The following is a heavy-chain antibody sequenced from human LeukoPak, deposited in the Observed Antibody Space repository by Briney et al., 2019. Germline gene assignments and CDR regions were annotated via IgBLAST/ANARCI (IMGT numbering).Heavy chain of an antibody. V-gene: IGHV3-33*01. Sequence: GGSLRLSCAASGFSFDGYGMHWVRQAPGGGLEWLAVIWYDGSKKYYAGSVKGRFTISRDNSENTLYLEMNSLRAEDTAVYYCAREGSGSYYVDYWGQGTLVTVSS. CDR1: GFSFDGYG. D-gene: IGHD1-26*01. CDR3: AREGSGSYYVDY. CDR2: IWYDGSKK. J-gene: IGHJ4*02.